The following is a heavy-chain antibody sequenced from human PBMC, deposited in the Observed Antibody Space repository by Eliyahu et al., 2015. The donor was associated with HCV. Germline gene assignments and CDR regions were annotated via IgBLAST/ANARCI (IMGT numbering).Heavy chain of an antibody. V-gene: IGHV3-15*07. CDR3: MDCDNAVSWDV. Sequence: EAQLVESGGTLVKPGGSLRLSCAASGFIFSNAWMNWVRQAPGKGREWVGRIKSKVDGGTVDYAESVKGRFTISREDSENRVYLQMNSLKTEDTAVYYCMDCDNAVSWDVWGQGTTVTVSS. CDR1: GFIFSNAW. J-gene: IGHJ6*02. D-gene: IGHD2-8*01. CDR2: IKSKVDGGTV.